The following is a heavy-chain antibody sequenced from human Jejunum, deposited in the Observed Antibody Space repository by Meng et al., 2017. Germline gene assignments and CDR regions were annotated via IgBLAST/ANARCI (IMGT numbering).Heavy chain of an antibody. J-gene: IGHJ4*02. CDR3: AXGPHLYSWTGIDS. CDR2: STYGXTS. CDR1: GDSSSRSDYY. D-gene: IGHD3/OR15-3a*01. Sequence: VQLQXXXPGLVXPSQTLSLTCTVSGDSSSRSDYYWTWIRXPPGKGXEWIGVSTYGXTSXXXPSLXGXLTIXXXRSXXXXXLEXTXXTAAXXXVYYCAXGPHLYSWTGIDSWGQGALVTVSS. V-gene: IGHV4-30-4*01.